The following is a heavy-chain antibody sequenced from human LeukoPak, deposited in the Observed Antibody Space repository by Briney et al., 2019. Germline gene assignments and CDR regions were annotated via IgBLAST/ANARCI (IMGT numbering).Heavy chain of an antibody. Sequence: SETLSLTCTVSGGSISGSSYFWGWIRQPPGKGLEWIGSVYYGGSTYYNPSLKSRVTISVDTSKNQFSLKLSSVTAADTAVYYCARGHPGYYGSGSYYNVYWYFDLWGRGTLVTVSS. J-gene: IGHJ2*01. D-gene: IGHD3-10*01. CDR1: GGSISGSSYF. CDR3: ARGHPGYYGSGSYYNVYWYFDL. CDR2: VYYGGST. V-gene: IGHV4-39*07.